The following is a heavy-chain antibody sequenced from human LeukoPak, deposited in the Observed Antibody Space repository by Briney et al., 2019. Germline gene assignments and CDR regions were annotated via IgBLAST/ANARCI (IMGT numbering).Heavy chain of an antibody. J-gene: IGHJ4*02. D-gene: IGHD3-10*01. CDR3: AKDAPWFGELPYYFDY. CDR1: GFTFSSYA. Sequence: GGSLRLSCAASGFTFSSYAMSWVRQAPGKGLEWVSAISGSGGSTYYADSVKGRFTISRDNSKNTLYLQMNSLRAEDTAVYYCAKDAPWFGELPYYFDYWGQGTLVTVSS. CDR2: ISGSGGST. V-gene: IGHV3-23*01.